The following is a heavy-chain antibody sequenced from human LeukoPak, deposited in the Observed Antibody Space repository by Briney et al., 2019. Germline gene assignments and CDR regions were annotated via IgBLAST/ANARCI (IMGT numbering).Heavy chain of an antibody. CDR1: GGSMSTYY. V-gene: IGHV4-59*12. CDR3: ARDWSDYFDN. J-gene: IGHJ4*02. Sequence: SETLSLTCSVSGGSMSTYYWSWIRQPPGKGLEWIGYIYHSGNTHYNPSLKSRVTISVDTSKNQFSLKLRSVTAADTAVYYCARDWSDYFDNWGQGTLVTVSS. CDR2: IYHSGNT.